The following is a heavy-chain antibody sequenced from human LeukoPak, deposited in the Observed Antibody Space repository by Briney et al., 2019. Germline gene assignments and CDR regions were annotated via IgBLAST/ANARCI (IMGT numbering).Heavy chain of an antibody. J-gene: IGHJ4*02. CDR1: GFTFDDFA. Sequence: PGGSLRLSCAASGFTFDDFAMHWVRQAPGKGLEWASPISAFDDITYYADSVRGRFTISRDNSKNSLYLQMNNLKIEDTAFYYCAKVISGWYGYDFWGQGTLVTVSS. CDR3: AKVISGWYGYDF. D-gene: IGHD6-19*01. CDR2: ISAFDDIT. V-gene: IGHV3-43*02.